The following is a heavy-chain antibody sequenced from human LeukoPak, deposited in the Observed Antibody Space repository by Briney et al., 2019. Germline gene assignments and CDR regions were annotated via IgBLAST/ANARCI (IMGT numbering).Heavy chain of an antibody. Sequence: GGSLRLSCAASGFTFSSYDMHWVRQATGKGLEWVSSISSSSSYIYYADSVKGRFTISRDNAKNSLCLQMNSLRAEDTAVYYCARVLSGYSSSQGYWGQGTLVTVSS. CDR3: ARVLSGYSSSQGY. CDR1: GFTFSSYD. V-gene: IGHV3-21*01. CDR2: ISSSSSYI. J-gene: IGHJ4*02. D-gene: IGHD6-13*01.